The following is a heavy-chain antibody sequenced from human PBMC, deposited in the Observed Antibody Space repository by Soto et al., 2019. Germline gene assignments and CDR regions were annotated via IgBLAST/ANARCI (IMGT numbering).Heavy chain of an antibody. J-gene: IGHJ4*02. D-gene: IGHD2-15*01. V-gene: IGHV4-39*02. CDR3: ARERGYCSGGSCPVDY. CDR1: GGSISSSSYY. Sequence: QVQPQESGPGLVKPSENLSLTCTVSGGSISSSSYYWGWIRQPPGKGLEWIGSIYYSGSTYYNPSLKSRVTISVDTSKKQFSLKLSSVTAADTAVYYCARERGYCSGGSCPVDYWGQGTLVTVSS. CDR2: IYYSGST.